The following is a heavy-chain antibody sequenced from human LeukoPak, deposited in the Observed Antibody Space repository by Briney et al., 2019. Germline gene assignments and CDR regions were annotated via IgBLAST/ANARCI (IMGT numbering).Heavy chain of an antibody. D-gene: IGHD2-2*01. CDR2: IYPGDSDT. Sequence: GESLKISCKGSGYSFTSYWIGWVRQMPGKGLEWMGIIYPGDSDTRHSPSFQGQVTISADKSISTAYLQWSSLKASDTAMYYCARITSQDCSSTSCYSDWFDPWGQGTLVTVSS. V-gene: IGHV5-51*01. J-gene: IGHJ5*02. CDR3: ARITSQDCSSTSCYSDWFDP. CDR1: GYSFTSYW.